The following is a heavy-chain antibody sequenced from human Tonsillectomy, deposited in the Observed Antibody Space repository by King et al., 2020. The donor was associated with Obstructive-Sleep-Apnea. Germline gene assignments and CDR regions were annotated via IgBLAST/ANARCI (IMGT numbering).Heavy chain of an antibody. CDR2: MNPNRGNT. CDR3: AGGFGGSGGYYRSDY. J-gene: IGHJ4*02. D-gene: IGHD3-22*01. V-gene: IGHV1-8*01. CDR1: GYTFTSYD. Sequence: QLVQSGAEVKKPGASVKVSCEASGYTFTSYDINWVRQATGQGLEWMGWMNPNRGNTGYAQKFQGRVTMTRNTSISTAYMELTSLRSEDTAVYYCAGGFGGSGGYYRSDYWGQGTLVTVSS.